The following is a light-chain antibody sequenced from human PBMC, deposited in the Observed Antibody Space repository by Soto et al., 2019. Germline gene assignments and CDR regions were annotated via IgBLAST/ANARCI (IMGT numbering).Light chain of an antibody. V-gene: IGLV1-44*01. Sequence: QSELTQPPSASGTPGQRVTISCSGSSSNIGSNTVNWYQQLPGTAPKLLIYSNNQRPSGVPDRFSGSKSGTSASLAISGLQSEDEADYYCAAWDDSLVFGGGTKVTVL. CDR1: SSNIGSNT. CDR3: AAWDDSLV. J-gene: IGLJ2*01. CDR2: SNN.